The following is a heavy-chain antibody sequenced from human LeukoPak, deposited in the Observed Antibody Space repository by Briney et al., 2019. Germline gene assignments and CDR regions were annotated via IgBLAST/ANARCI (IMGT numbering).Heavy chain of an antibody. CDR2: IIPIFGTA. CDR1: GGTFSSYA. Sequence: ASVKVSCKASGGTFSSYAISWARQAPGQGLEWMGGIIPIFGTANYAQKFQGRVTITADESTSTAYMELSSLRSEDTAVYYCARGIWLPRTGYYYYYYMDVWGKGTTVTISS. V-gene: IGHV1-69*13. J-gene: IGHJ6*03. CDR3: ARGIWLPRTGYYYYYYMDV. D-gene: IGHD3-9*01.